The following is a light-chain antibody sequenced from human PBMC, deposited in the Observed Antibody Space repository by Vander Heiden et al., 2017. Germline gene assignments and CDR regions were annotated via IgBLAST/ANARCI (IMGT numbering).Light chain of an antibody. V-gene: IGLV1-40*01. CDR3: YAYDSSLSGSGV. J-gene: IGLJ2*01. Sequence: QSVLTQPPSVSGAPGQRVTISCTGSSSNIGAGYDVHWYQQLPGTAPKLLIYVNSNRRSGVPDRFSGSNSGTSASPAITGLQAEEEADYYCYAYDSSLSGSGVFGGGTKLTVL. CDR2: VNS. CDR1: SSNIGAGYD.